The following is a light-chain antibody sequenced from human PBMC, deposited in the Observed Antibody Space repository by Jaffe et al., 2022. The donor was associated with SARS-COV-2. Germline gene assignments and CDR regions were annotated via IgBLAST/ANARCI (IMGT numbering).Light chain of an antibody. Sequence: SYELTQPPSVSVSPGQTARIPCSGDALPKKFAYWYQQKSGQAPVLVVDEDTKRPSGIPERFSGSSSGTTATLTISGAQVEDEADYYCYSTDDSGDHWVFGGGTKLTVL. V-gene: IGLV3-10*01. J-gene: IGLJ3*02. CDR1: ALPKKF. CDR2: EDT. CDR3: YSTDDSGDHWV.